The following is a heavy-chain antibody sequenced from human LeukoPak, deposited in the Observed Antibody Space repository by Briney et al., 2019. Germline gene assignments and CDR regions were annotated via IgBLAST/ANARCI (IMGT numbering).Heavy chain of an antibody. CDR3: ATPLHSSWSTTDAFDI. J-gene: IGHJ3*02. Sequence: ASVKVSCKASGYTFTGYYMHWVRQAPGKGLEWMGGFDPEDGETIYAQKFQGRVTMTEDTSTDTAYMELSSLRSEDTAVYYCATPLHSSWSTTDAFDIWGQGTMVTVSS. V-gene: IGHV1-24*01. CDR1: GYTFTGYY. D-gene: IGHD6-13*01. CDR2: FDPEDGET.